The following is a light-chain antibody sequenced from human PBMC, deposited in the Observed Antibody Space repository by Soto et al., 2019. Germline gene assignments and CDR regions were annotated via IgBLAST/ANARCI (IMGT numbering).Light chain of an antibody. J-gene: IGKJ4*01. CDR2: EAS. Sequence: ELVLTQSPATLSLSPGDRATLSCRASQSISSYLAWYQQKPGQAPSLLIYEASNRATGIPARFSGGGSGTDFTLTISNLEPEDFAIYYCQQRRNWPLTFGGGTKVEIK. CDR3: QQRRNWPLT. CDR1: QSISSY. V-gene: IGKV3-11*01.